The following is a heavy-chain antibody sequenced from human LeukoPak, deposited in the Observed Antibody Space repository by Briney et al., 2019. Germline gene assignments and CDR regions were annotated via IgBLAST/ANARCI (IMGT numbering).Heavy chain of an antibody. V-gene: IGHV4-31*03. Sequence: SETLSLTCTVSGGSISSGGYYWSWIRQHPGKGLEWIGYIYYSGSTHYNPSLKSRVTISVDTSKNQFSLKLSSVTAADTAVYYCARGGYSSSWRPFDPWGQGTLVTVSS. CDR1: GGSISSGGYY. D-gene: IGHD6-13*01. CDR2: IYYSGST. CDR3: ARGGYSSSWRPFDP. J-gene: IGHJ5*02.